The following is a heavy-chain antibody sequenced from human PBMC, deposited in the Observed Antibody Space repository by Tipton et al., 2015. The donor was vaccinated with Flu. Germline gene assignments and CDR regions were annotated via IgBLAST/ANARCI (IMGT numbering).Heavy chain of an antibody. V-gene: IGHV4-61*02. Sequence: TLSLTCTVSGGSISSGSYYWSWIRQPAGKGLEWIVRIYTSGSTNYNPSLKSRVTISVDTSKNQFSLKLSSVTAADTAVYYCARDGVVVVVAAIDYWGQGTLVTGSS. J-gene: IGHJ4*02. D-gene: IGHD2-15*01. CDR1: GGSISSGSYY. CDR3: ARDGVVVVVAAIDY. CDR2: IYTSGST.